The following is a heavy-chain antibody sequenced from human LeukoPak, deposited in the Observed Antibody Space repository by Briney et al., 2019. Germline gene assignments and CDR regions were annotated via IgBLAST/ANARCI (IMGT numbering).Heavy chain of an antibody. V-gene: IGHV1-69*13. CDR3: ASNPDIVVVPAASPLGY. D-gene: IGHD2-2*01. Sequence: GASVKVSCKASGGTFSSYAISWVRQAPGQGLEWMGGIIPIFGTANYAQKFQGRVTITADESTSTAYMELSSLRSEDTAVYYCASNPDIVVVPAASPLGYWGQGTLVTVSS. CDR1: GGTFSSYA. CDR2: IIPIFGTA. J-gene: IGHJ4*02.